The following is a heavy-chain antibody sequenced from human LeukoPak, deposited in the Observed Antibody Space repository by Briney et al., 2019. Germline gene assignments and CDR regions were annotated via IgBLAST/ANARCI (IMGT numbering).Heavy chain of an antibody. CDR2: IYSGGTT. CDR3: ARDHSSGYDPGLSFDY. J-gene: IGHJ4*02. CDR1: GFTVTNNY. D-gene: IGHD5-12*01. Sequence: GGSLRLSCAASGFTVTNNYMGWARQAPGKGLEWVSVIYSGGTTYYADSVKGRVTISRDNSKNTVYLQMNSLRAEDTAVYYCARDHSSGYDPGLSFDYWGQGTLVTVSS. V-gene: IGHV3-53*01.